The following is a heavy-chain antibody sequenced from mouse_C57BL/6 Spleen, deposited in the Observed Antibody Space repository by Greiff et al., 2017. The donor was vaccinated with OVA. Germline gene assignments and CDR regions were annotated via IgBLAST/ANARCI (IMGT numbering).Heavy chain of an antibody. CDR3: ASGYYSNSYYYAMDY. CDR2: IYPGDGDT. Sequence: VQLQQSGPELVKPGASVKISCKASGYAFSSSWMNWVKQRPGKGLEWIGRIYPGDGDTNYNGKFKGKATLTADKSSSTAYMQLSSLTSEDSAVYFCASGYYSNSYYYAMDYWGQGTSVTVAS. CDR1: GYAFSSSW. V-gene: IGHV1-82*01. D-gene: IGHD2-5*01. J-gene: IGHJ4*01.